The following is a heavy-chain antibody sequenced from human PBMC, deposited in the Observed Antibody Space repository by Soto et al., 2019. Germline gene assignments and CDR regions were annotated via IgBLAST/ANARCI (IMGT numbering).Heavy chain of an antibody. V-gene: IGHV3-15*01. J-gene: IGHJ4*01. D-gene: IGHD3-22*01. CDR1: GLTFSGST. Sequence: GGYLRISCEASGLTFSGSTMHWVRQASGKGLEWVGRIKSKLDGGTTDFASPLRCRYAISRDESKNILYMQINILKIEYSGFYYLSTDTCINMMVVQLDNGGHAPLVTFSS. CDR3: STDTCINMMVVQLDN. CDR2: IKSKLDGGTT.